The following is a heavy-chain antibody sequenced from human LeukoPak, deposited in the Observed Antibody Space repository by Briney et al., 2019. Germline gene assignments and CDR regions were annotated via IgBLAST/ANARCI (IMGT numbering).Heavy chain of an antibody. D-gene: IGHD5-18*01. Sequence: GGSLRLSCAAFGFTFSSYEMNWVRQAPGKGLEWVSSISSSSSYIYYADSVKGRFTISRDNAKNSLYLQMNSLRAEDTAVYYCARDRSTWIQQGAFDIWGQGTMVTVSS. V-gene: IGHV3-21*01. CDR3: ARDRSTWIQQGAFDI. CDR2: ISSSSSYI. CDR1: GFTFSSYE. J-gene: IGHJ3*02.